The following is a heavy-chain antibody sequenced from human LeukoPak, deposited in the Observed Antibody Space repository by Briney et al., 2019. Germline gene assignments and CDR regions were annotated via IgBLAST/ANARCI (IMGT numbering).Heavy chain of an antibody. CDR1: GGSIRSSHYY. J-gene: IGHJ4*02. Sequence: SETLSLTCTVSGGSIRSSHYYWSWVRQSPGKGPEWIGSTHDSGSTNYNPSLKSRVTISVDTSKNQFSLKLSSVTAADTAVYYCARGRDGYNYYWDQGTLVTVSS. D-gene: IGHD5-24*01. CDR2: THDSGST. CDR3: ARGRDGYNYY. V-gene: IGHV4-39*07.